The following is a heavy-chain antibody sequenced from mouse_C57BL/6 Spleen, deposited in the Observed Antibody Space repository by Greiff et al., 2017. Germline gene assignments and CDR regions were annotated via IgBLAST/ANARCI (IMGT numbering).Heavy chain of an antibody. V-gene: IGHV1-81*01. Sequence: QVQLQQSGPELARPGASVKLSCKASGYTFTSSGISWVKQRPGQGLEGIGGIYPRNGNTYYNEKFKGKATLTAAKSSSPAYMQLSSLPSRDSAVEYCARPFHYYGSSGYYAMDYWGQGTSVTVSS. D-gene: IGHD1-1*01. CDR1: GYTFTSSG. CDR2: IYPRNGNT. J-gene: IGHJ4*01. CDR3: ARPFHYYGSSGYYAMDY.